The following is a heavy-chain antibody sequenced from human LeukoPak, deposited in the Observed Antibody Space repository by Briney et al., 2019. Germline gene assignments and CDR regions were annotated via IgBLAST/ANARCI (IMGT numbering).Heavy chain of an antibody. V-gene: IGHV3-23*01. CDR3: AKDKGHYMVRGVIIKGYYYYGMDG. Sequence: GGSLRLSCAASGFTFSSYAMSWVRQAPGKGLEWVSAISGSGGSTYYADSVKGRFTISRDNSKNTLYLQMNSLRAEDTAVYYCAKDKGHYMVRGVIIKGYYYYGMDGWGQGTTVTVSS. D-gene: IGHD3-10*01. CDR2: ISGSGGST. CDR1: GFTFSSYA. J-gene: IGHJ6*02.